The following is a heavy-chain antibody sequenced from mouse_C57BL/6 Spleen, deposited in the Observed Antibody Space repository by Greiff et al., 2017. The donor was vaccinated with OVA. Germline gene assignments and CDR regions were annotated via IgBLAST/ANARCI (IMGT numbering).Heavy chain of an antibody. CDR2: ISDGGSYT. Sequence: DVQLQESGGGLVKPGGSLKLSCAASGFTFSSYAMSWVRQTPEKRLEWVATISDGGSYTYYPDNVKGRFTISRDNAKNNLYLQMSHLKSEDTAMYYCARDLWYFDVWGTGTTVTVSS. CDR1: GFTFSSYA. J-gene: IGHJ1*03. V-gene: IGHV5-4*01. CDR3: ARDLWYFDV.